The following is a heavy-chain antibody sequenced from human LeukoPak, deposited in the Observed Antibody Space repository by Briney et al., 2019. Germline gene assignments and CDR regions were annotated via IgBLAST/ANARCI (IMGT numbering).Heavy chain of an antibody. Sequence: AGGSLRPSCAASGFTFSSYAMSWVRQTPGKGLEWVSAISGSGGSTYYADSVKGRFTISRDNSKNTLYLQMNSLRAEDTAVYYCAKSRGLIAAATYWGQGTLVTVSS. V-gene: IGHV3-23*01. CDR1: GFTFSSYA. J-gene: IGHJ4*02. CDR2: ISGSGGST. CDR3: AKSRGLIAAATY. D-gene: IGHD6-13*01.